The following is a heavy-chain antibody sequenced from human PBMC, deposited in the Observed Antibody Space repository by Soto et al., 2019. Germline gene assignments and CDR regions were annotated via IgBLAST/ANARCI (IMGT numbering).Heavy chain of an antibody. CDR1: GHPFTGYY. Sequence: ASGNDCCKASGHPFTGYYLHCVRQAPGHGPEWMGWVNPTTGGTNYAQKFQGWVTMTRYTSMSTANMELRRLRSDDTAVYYCARRYSSSTRPIRCGMDVWGQGTTVTVSS. V-gene: IGHV1-2*04. CDR2: VNPTTGGT. D-gene: IGHD2-2*01. CDR3: ARRYSSSTRPIRCGMDV. J-gene: IGHJ6*01.